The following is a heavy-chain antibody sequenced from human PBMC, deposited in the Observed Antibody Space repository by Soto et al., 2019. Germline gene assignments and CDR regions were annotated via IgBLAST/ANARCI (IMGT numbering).Heavy chain of an antibody. V-gene: IGHV4-34*01. J-gene: IGHJ6*03. CDR2: INHSGST. CDR1: GGSFSGYY. D-gene: IGHD2-21*01. CDR3: ARGGGLYCGGDCSPNYYYYYMDV. Sequence: QVQLQQWGAGLLKPSETLSLTCAVYGGSFSGYYWSWIRQPPGKGLEWIGEINHSGSTNYNPSLKRRTTLTGNTAKNPFSLKVRSVTAADTAVYYWARGGGLYCGGDCSPNYYYYYMDVWGKGTTVTVSS.